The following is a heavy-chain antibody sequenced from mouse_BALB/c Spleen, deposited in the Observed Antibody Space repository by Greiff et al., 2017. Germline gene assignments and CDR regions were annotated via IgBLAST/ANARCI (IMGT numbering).Heavy chain of an antibody. V-gene: IGHV1-47*01. D-gene: IGHD2-10*01. CDR1: GYTFTTYP. CDR2: FHPYNDDT. CDR3: ARGAYYGNYDFFYAMDY. J-gene: IGHJ4*01. Sequence: QVQLQQSGAELVKPGASVKMSCKAFGYTFTTYPIEWMKQNHGKSLEWIGNFHPYNDDTKYNEKFKGKAKLTVEKSSSTVYLELSRLTSDDSAVYYCARGAYYGNYDFFYAMDYWGQGTSVTVSS.